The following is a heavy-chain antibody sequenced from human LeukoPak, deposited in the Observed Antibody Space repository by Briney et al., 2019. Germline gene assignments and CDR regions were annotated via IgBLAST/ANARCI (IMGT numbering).Heavy chain of an antibody. V-gene: IGHV3-23*01. CDR2: ITGSGRNT. CDR3: AKEIGSSTFFDY. Sequence: GGSLRLSCAASGFTFSSYAMSWVRQAPGKGLEWVSHITGSGRNTYYADSVKGRFTVSRDNSKSTMYLQMNSPRADDTAVYYCAKEIGSSTFFDYWGQGTRVTVSS. J-gene: IGHJ4*02. CDR1: GFTFSSYA. D-gene: IGHD6-19*01.